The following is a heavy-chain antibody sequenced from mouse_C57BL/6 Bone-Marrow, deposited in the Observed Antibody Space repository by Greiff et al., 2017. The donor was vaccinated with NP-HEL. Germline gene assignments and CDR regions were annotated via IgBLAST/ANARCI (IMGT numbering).Heavy chain of an antibody. V-gene: IGHV1-61*01. J-gene: IGHJ4*01. CDR2: IYPSDSET. Sequence: QVQLQQPGAELVRPGSSVKLSCKASGYTFTSYWMDWVKQRPGQGLEWIGNIYPSDSETHYNQKFKDKATLTVDKSSSTAYMQLSSLTSEDSAVYYCARYYSKEMDYWGQGTSVTVSS. D-gene: IGHD2-5*01. CDR1: GYTFTSYW. CDR3: ARYYSKEMDY.